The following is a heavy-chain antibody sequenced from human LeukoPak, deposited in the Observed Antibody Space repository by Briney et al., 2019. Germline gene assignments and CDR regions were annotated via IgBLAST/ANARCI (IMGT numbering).Heavy chain of an antibody. CDR3: TRAQGNGLIDF. D-gene: IGHD3/OR15-3a*01. Sequence: SSETLSLTCTVSGGSISSYYWNWIRQPPGKGLEWIGYIYYSGSTNYNPSLKSRVTISVDTSKNQFSLRLSSVTAADTADYYCTRAQGNGLIDFWGQGTLVTVSS. CDR2: IYYSGST. J-gene: IGHJ4*02. V-gene: IGHV4-59*08. CDR1: GGSISSYY.